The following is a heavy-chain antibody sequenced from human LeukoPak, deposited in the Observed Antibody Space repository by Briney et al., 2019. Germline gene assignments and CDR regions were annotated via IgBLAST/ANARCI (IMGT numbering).Heavy chain of an antibody. CDR1: GGSISSYY. J-gene: IGHJ5*02. V-gene: IGHV4-59*08. Sequence: SETLSLTCTVSGGSISSYYWSWIRQPPGKGLEWIGYIYYSGSTNYNPSLKSQVTISVDTSKNQFSLKLSSVTAADTAVYYCARLYYYGSGSYYSRRHWFDPWGQGTLVTVSS. CDR3: ARLYYYGSGSYYSRRHWFDP. D-gene: IGHD3-10*01. CDR2: IYYSGST.